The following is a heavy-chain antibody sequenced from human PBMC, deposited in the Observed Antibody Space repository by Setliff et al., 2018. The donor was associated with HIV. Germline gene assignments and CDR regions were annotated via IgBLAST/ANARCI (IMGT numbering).Heavy chain of an antibody. V-gene: IGHV1-18*01. CDR3: ARDLFTVPSREGYDY. D-gene: IGHD1-26*01. CDR2: ISTYNDNT. Sequence: ASVKVSCKTSGYTFTNFGINWVRQVPGQGLEWMGWISTYNDNTNYAQKFQNRVTMTTDTSTSTAYMELRSLRSDDTAVYYCARDLFTVPSREGYDYWGQGTLVTVSS. CDR1: GYTFTNFG. J-gene: IGHJ4*02.